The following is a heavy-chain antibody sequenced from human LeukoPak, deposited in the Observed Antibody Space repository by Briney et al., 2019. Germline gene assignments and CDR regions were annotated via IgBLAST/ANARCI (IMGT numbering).Heavy chain of an antibody. D-gene: IGHD3-22*01. CDR3: ASSEYYYDSSGYRDWFDP. Sequence: PSETLSLTCTVSGGSISSYYWSWIRQPPGKGLEWIGYIYYSGSTNYNPSLKSRVTISVDTSKNQFSLKLSSVTAADTAVYYCASSEYYYDSSGYRDWFDPWGQGTLVTVSS. J-gene: IGHJ5*02. CDR1: GGSISSYY. CDR2: IYYSGST. V-gene: IGHV4-59*08.